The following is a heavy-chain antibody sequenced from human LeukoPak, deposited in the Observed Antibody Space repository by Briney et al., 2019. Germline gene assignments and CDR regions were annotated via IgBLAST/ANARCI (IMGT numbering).Heavy chain of an antibody. CDR3: ARGIPRYCSSTSCYTGLDY. Sequence: LRLSCAAPGFTFSTYGMHWVRQAPGKGLEWVAVIWYDGSNKYYADSVKGRFTISRDNSKNTLYLQMNSLRAEDTAVYYCARGIPRYCSSTSCYTGLDYWGQGTLVTVSS. D-gene: IGHD2-2*02. CDR2: IWYDGSNK. CDR1: GFTFSTYG. V-gene: IGHV3-33*01. J-gene: IGHJ4*02.